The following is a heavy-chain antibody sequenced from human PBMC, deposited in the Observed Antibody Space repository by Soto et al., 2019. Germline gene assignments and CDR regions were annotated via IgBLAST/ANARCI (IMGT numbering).Heavy chain of an antibody. V-gene: IGHV4-39*01. CDR1: GGSISSSSYY. CDR2: IYYSGST. J-gene: IGHJ6*02. CDR3: ARRPRLRFGELLSSYYGMDV. Sequence: PSETLSLTCTVSGGSISSSSYYWGWIRQPPGKGLEWIGSIYYSGSTYYNPSLKSRVTISVDTSKNQFSLKLSSVTAADTAVYYCARRPRLRFGELLSSYYGMDVWGQGTTVTVSS. D-gene: IGHD3-10*01.